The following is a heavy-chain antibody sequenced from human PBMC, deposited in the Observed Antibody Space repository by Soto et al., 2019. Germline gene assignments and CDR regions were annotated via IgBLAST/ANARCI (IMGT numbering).Heavy chain of an antibody. D-gene: IGHD3-22*01. Sequence: GGSLRLSCAASGFTFSSYSMNWVRQAPGKGLEWVSYISSSSSTIYYADSVKGRFTISRDNAKNSLYLQMNSLRDEDTAVYYCARDRLSSGYYQSPYFDYWGQGTLVTVSS. J-gene: IGHJ4*02. V-gene: IGHV3-48*02. CDR3: ARDRLSSGYYQSPYFDY. CDR1: GFTFSSYS. CDR2: ISSSSSTI.